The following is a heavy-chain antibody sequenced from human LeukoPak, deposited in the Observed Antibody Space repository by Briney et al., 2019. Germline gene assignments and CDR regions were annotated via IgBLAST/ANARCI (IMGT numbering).Heavy chain of an antibody. CDR1: GFIFSSYW. Sequence: GSLRLSCAASGFIFSSYWMSWVRQAPGKGLEWVANIKEDGSEKHYVDSVKGRFTISRDNAKNSLYLLMNSLRAEDTAVYYCARDSSVDVWGKGTTVTVSS. CDR2: IKEDGSEK. J-gene: IGHJ6*04. V-gene: IGHV3-7*01. CDR3: ARDSSVDV.